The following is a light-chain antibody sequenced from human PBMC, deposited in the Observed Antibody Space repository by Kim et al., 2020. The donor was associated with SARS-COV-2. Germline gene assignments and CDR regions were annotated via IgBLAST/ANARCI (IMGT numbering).Light chain of an antibody. CDR2: GDH. Sequence: GKTVTIPCTRSSGSISGYFVQWIQQRPGTSPTTVIYGDHVRPSGVPDRFSGFVDSSSNSASLTISGLKAEDEADYYCQSFHDNAWVFGGGTQLTVL. CDR3: QSFHDNAWV. CDR1: SGSISGYF. V-gene: IGLV6-57*01. J-gene: IGLJ3*02.